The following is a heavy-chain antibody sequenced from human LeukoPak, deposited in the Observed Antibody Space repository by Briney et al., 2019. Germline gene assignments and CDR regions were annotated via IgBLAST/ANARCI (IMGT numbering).Heavy chain of an antibody. Sequence: GGSLRLSCAASGFTFSSYAMHWVRQAPGKGLEWVAVISYDGSNKYYADSVKGRFTISRDNSKNTLYLQMNSLRAEDTAVYYCAKATAVIAAAHPIGYWGQGTLVTVSS. D-gene: IGHD6-13*01. CDR3: AKATAVIAAAHPIGY. V-gene: IGHV3-30*04. J-gene: IGHJ4*02. CDR1: GFTFSSYA. CDR2: ISYDGSNK.